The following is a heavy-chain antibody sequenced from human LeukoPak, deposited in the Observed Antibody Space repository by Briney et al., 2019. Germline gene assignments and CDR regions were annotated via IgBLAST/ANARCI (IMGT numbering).Heavy chain of an antibody. CDR1: GFTFDDYA. Sequence: GGSLRLSCAASGFTFDDYAMHWVRQAPGKGLEYVSAISSDGGSTYYANSVKGRFTISRDHSKNTLYLQMGSLRAEDMAVYYCARNRGGNDVFDIWGQGTMVTVSS. V-gene: IGHV3-64*01. CDR2: ISSDGGST. CDR3: ARNRGGNDVFDI. J-gene: IGHJ3*02. D-gene: IGHD4-23*01.